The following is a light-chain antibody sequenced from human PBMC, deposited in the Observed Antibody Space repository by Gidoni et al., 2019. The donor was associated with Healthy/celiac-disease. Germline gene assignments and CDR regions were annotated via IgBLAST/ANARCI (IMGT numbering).Light chain of an antibody. CDR1: QSVSST. CDR3: QQYNNWPPWT. J-gene: IGKJ1*01. V-gene: IGKV3-15*01. CDR2: GAS. Sequence: EIVMTHSPATLSVSPGERATLSCRASQSVSSTLAWYQQKHGQAPRLLIYGASTRATGIPARFSGSGSGTEFTLTISSLQSEDFAVYYCQQYNNWPPWTFGQGTKVEIK.